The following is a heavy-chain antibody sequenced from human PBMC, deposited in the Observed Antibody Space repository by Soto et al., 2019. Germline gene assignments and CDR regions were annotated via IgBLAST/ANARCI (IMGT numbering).Heavy chain of an antibody. CDR1: GYTFTSYG. Sequence: ASVKVSCKASGYTFTSYGISWGRQAPGQGLEWVGWISAYNGNTNYAQKLQGRVTMTTDTSTSTAYMELRSLRSDDTAVYYCARSCKWLVWTLRRVDAFDIWGQGTMVTVSS. V-gene: IGHV1-18*01. CDR2: ISAYNGNT. CDR3: ARSCKWLVWTLRRVDAFDI. J-gene: IGHJ3*02. D-gene: IGHD6-19*01.